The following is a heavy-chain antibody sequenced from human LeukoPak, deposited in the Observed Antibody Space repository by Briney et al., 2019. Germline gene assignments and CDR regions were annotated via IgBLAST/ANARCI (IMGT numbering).Heavy chain of an antibody. CDR1: GFTFSSYG. CDR2: IRYDGSNK. Sequence: GGSLRLSCAASGFTFSSYGMHWVRQAPGKGLEWVAFIRYDGSNKYYADSVKGRFTISRDNSKNTLYLQMNSLRAEDTAVYYCARESITMVRGVFYYGMDVWGQGTTVTVSS. V-gene: IGHV3-30*02. CDR3: ARESITMVRGVFYYGMDV. J-gene: IGHJ6*02. D-gene: IGHD3-10*01.